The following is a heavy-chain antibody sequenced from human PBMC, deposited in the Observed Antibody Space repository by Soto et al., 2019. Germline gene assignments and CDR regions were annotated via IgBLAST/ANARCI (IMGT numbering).Heavy chain of an antibody. J-gene: IGHJ3*02. D-gene: IGHD3-22*01. CDR3: ARWYHYYDSSGYDKWDAFDI. CDR1: GFTFSSYS. V-gene: IGHV3-21*01. CDR2: ISSGSSYI. Sequence: EVQLVESGGGLVKPGGSLRLSCAASGFTFSSYSMNWVRQAPGKGLEWVSSISSGSSYIYYADSVKGRFTISRDNAKNSLCLQMNSLRAEDTAVYYCARWYHYYDSSGYDKWDAFDIWGQGTMVTVSS.